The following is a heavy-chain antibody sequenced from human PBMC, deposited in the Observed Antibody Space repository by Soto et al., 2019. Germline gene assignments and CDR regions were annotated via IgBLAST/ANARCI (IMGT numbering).Heavy chain of an antibody. CDR3: ARDRGHYDFSTGYAYYYYGMDV. J-gene: IGHJ6*02. Sequence: QVHLQESGPGLVKPSQTLTLTCTVSGGSINTGGYYWRWIRQHPGKGLEWIGYVHYSGSTYYNPSLKSRVTLSVDTSKNPFSLELTSVTAADTAVYYCARDRGHYDFSTGYAYYYYGMDVWGQGTTVTVSS. CDR1: GGSINTGGYY. D-gene: IGHD3-3*01. CDR2: VHYSGST. V-gene: IGHV4-31*03.